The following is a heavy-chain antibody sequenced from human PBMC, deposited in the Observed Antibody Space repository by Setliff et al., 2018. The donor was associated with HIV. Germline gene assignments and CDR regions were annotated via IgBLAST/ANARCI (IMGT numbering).Heavy chain of an antibody. J-gene: IGHJ6*02. V-gene: IGHV1-69*05. Sequence: GASVKVSCKASGDTSSTYAISWVRQAPGQGLEWMGGIIPMFGTGFYAQKFQGRVTITTDESRSTAYMELSSLSSEDTAVFYCARVGHSSSYHYYGMDVWGQGTTVTVSS. D-gene: IGHD6-13*01. CDR3: ARVGHSSSYHYYGMDV. CDR1: GDTSSTYA. CDR2: IIPMFGTG.